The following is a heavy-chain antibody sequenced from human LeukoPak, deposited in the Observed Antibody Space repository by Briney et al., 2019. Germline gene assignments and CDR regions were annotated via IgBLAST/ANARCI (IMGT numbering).Heavy chain of an antibody. J-gene: IGHJ4*02. D-gene: IGHD3-3*01. CDR2: IYHSGIT. V-gene: IGHV4-4*02. CDR1: GGSIVSSDW. CDR3: ARGKDYDFWSGYYTGVFFY. Sequence: SGTLSLTCAVSGGSIVSSDWWSWVRQPPGKGLEWIGEIYHSGITNYNPSLKSRVIISVDTSKNQFSLKLSSVTAADTAVYYCARGKDYDFWSGYYTGVFFYWGQGTLVTVSS.